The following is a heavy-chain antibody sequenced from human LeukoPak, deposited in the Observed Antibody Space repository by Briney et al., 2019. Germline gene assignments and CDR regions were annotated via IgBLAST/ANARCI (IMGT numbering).Heavy chain of an antibody. CDR1: GFTFSSYA. CDR2: ISYDGSNK. CDR3: ATFGQLSTLELSYYYYGMDV. J-gene: IGHJ6*02. D-gene: IGHD6-13*01. Sequence: GRSLRLSCAASGFTFSSYAMHWVRQAPGKGLEWVAVISYDGSNKYYADSVKGRFTISRDNSKNTLYLQMNSLRAEDTAVYYCATFGQLSTLELSYYYYGMDVWGQGTTVTVSS. V-gene: IGHV3-30-3*01.